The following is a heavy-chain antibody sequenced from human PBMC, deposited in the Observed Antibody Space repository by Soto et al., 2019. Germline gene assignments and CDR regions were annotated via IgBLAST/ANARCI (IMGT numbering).Heavy chain of an antibody. CDR1: GFTFSDYW. Sequence: EVQLVESGGGLVQPGGYLRLSCATSGFTFSDYWIHWVRQAPGKGLVWVSRINGDGSRSDYADSVKGRFTIYRDNAENTVYLQMNSLSAEDTAVYFCARGIRGKYGMDVWGHGTTITVSS. D-gene: IGHD3-10*01. CDR2: INGDGSRS. V-gene: IGHV3-74*01. CDR3: ARGIRGKYGMDV. J-gene: IGHJ6*02.